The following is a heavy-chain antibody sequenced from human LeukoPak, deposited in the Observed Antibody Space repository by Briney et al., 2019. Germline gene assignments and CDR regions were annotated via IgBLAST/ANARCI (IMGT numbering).Heavy chain of an antibody. CDR1: GGSISSYY. D-gene: IGHD3-10*01. V-gene: IGHV4-59*01. J-gene: IGHJ4*02. CDR2: IYYSGST. Sequence: SETLSLTCTVSGGSISSYYWSWIRQPPGKGLEWIGYIYYSGSTNYNPSLKSRVTISVDTSKNQFSLKLSSVTAADTAVYYCVSLAGELLGSYFDYWGQGTLVTVSS. CDR3: VSLAGELLGSYFDY.